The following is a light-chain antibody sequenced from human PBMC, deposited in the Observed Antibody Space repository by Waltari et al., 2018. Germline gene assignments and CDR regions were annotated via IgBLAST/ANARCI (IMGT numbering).Light chain of an antibody. V-gene: IGLV1-40*01. J-gene: IGLJ2*01. CDR3: QSYDTTLGGFV. CDR1: RPNIGANYD. CDR2: GNH. Sequence: QSLLTQPPSMSGAPGQSVSLSCRGSRPNIGANYDVHWYRQVAGAAPKLVIYGNHNRPTGVPARFSGSKSGTSASLAIAGLQAEDEADYYCQSYDTTLGGFVFGGGTRLTV.